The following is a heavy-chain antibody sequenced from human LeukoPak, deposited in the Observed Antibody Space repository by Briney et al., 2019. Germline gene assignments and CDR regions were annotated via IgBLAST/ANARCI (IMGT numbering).Heavy chain of an antibody. CDR3: ARGYSSGYRIDY. J-gene: IGHJ4*02. CDR2: INSDGSSI. V-gene: IGHV3-74*01. D-gene: IGHD5-18*01. Sequence: GGSPRLSXAASGFTFRSYWMHWVRQAPGKGLVWVSRINSDGSSITYADSVKGRFTISRDNAKNTLYLQMNSLRAEDTAVYYCARGYSSGYRIDYWGQGTLVTVSS. CDR1: GFTFRSYW.